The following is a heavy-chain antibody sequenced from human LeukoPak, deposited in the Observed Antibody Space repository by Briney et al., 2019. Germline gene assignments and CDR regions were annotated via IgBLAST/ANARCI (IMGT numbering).Heavy chain of an antibody. CDR3: ATLGLLRGAGFNLATHFDF. CDR1: GVAISSNYYY. D-gene: IGHD1-26*01. J-gene: IGHJ4*02. V-gene: IGHV4-39*01. CDR2: VHYTGRT. Sequence: PSETLSLTCTVSGVAISSNYYYWAWIPQPPGKGLEMFGCVHYTGRTFSNSSLKSRVTISSGTSQNQFSLSLTSVTAADTAVYYCATLGLLRGAGFNLATHFDFWGQGTLVTVSS.